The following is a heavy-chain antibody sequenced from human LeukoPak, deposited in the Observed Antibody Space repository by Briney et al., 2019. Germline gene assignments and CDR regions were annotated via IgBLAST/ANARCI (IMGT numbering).Heavy chain of an antibody. D-gene: IGHD1-26*01. J-gene: IGHJ4*02. Sequence: SVKVSCKASGGTFSSYAISWVRQAPGQGLEWMGGIIPIFGTANYAQKFQGRVTITADESTSTAYMELSSLRSEDTAVYYCARESWSDSGSYSPSSDYWGQGTLVTVSS. CDR1: GGTFSSYA. CDR2: IIPIFGTA. V-gene: IGHV1-69*01. CDR3: ARESWSDSGSYSPSSDY.